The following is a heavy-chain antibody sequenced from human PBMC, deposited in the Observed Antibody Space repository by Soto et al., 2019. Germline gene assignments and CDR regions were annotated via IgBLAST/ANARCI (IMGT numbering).Heavy chain of an antibody. V-gene: IGHV4-59*08. CDR2: IYYSGST. CDR1: GGNIISYD. D-gene: IGHD4-17*01. J-gene: IGHJ4*02. Sequence: PSEPLSVTCTVAGGNIISYDWSWIRQPPGKGLEWIGYIYYSGSTNYNPSLKSRVTISVDTSKNQFSLKLSSVTAADTAVYYCARRYGPGFDYWGQGTLVTVSS. CDR3: ARRYGPGFDY.